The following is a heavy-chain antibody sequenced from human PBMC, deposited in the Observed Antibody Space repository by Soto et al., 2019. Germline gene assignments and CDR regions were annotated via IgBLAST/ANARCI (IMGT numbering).Heavy chain of an antibody. CDR2: IYPCDSDT. Sequence: ESLQISCKGSGYRCTSYWIGWVRQMPWKGLEWMGIIYPCDSDTRYSPSFQGQVTISADKSISTAYLQWSSLKASDTALYYCATSSSWSHYYYSGMDVWGEGTTVIVSS. CDR1: GYRCTSYW. V-gene: IGHV5-51*01. D-gene: IGHD6-13*01. CDR3: ATSSSWSHYYYSGMDV. J-gene: IGHJ6*04.